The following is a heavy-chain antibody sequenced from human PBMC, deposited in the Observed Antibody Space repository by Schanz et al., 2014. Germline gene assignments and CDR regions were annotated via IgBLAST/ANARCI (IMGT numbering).Heavy chain of an antibody. Sequence: EVQLVESGGGLVQPGGSLRLSCAASGFTFSSYWMSWVRQAPGKGLEWVANIKQDGSERYYVDSVKGRFTISRDNAKNSLYLQMTSLRAEDTDVYYCERFQSPHQPFDYWGQGTLVTVSS. CDR3: ERFQSPHQPFDY. CDR1: GFTFSSYW. D-gene: IGHD2-2*01. CDR2: IKQDGSER. J-gene: IGHJ4*02. V-gene: IGHV3-7*01.